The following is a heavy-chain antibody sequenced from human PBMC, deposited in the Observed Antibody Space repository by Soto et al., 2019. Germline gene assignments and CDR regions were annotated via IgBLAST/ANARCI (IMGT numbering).Heavy chain of an antibody. CDR1: GYIFTAYS. CDR2: VNPSGGST. V-gene: IGHV1-46*01. CDR3: AREEHCSDGICYSEYFQR. D-gene: IGHD2-15*01. J-gene: IGHJ1*01. Sequence: QVQLVQAGAEVKKPGASVKVSCKASGYIFTAYSMHWVRQAPGQGLEWMGVVNPSGGSTNYAQKFQGRITMPRDTSTSTVYMDLSSLTSEDTAVYYCAREEHCSDGICYSEYFQRWGQGTLVTVSS.